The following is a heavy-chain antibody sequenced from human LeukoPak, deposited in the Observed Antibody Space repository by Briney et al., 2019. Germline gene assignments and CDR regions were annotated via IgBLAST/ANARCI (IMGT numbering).Heavy chain of an antibody. CDR1: GFTFSSYS. Sequence: GGSLRLSCEASGFTFSSYSMNWVRQAPGKGLEWVSYISSSSSTIYYADSVKGRFTISRDNAKNSLYLQMNSLRAEDTAVYYCARVLGGVVPAARGYMDVWGKGTTVTVSS. CDR2: ISSSSSTI. D-gene: IGHD2-2*01. CDR3: ARVLGGVVPAARGYMDV. V-gene: IGHV3-48*04. J-gene: IGHJ6*03.